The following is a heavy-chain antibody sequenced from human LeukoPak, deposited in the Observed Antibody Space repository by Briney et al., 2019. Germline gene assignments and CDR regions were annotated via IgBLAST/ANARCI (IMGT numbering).Heavy chain of an antibody. Sequence: SETESLTCAVFSGSLSGSHLSCIRQLPGKGLEWIGEINESGNTNYNPSLKSRVTISVDPSKNQFSLKLHSVTAADTAVYYCARQETVLVQGRFAFDIWGQGTMVTVSS. CDR3: ARQETVLVQGRFAFDI. J-gene: IGHJ3*02. V-gene: IGHV4-34*01. CDR2: INESGNT. CDR1: SGSLSGSH. D-gene: IGHD3-10*01.